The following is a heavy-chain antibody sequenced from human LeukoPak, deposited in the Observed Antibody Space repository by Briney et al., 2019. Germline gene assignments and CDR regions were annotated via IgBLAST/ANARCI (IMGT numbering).Heavy chain of an antibody. CDR2: IYYSGST. Sequence: SETLSLTCTVSRGSMSTYYWTWIRQPPGKGLEWIGYIYYSGSTNYNPSLKSRVTISVDTSKNQFSLKLSSVTAADTAVYYCAKRYGNPSYWGQGTLVTGSS. D-gene: IGHD1-14*01. J-gene: IGHJ4*01. CDR3: AKRYGNPSY. CDR1: RGSMSTYY. V-gene: IGHV4-59*08.